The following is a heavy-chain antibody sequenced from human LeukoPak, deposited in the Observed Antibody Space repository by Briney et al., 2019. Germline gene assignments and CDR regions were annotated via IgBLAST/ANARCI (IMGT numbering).Heavy chain of an antibody. J-gene: IGHJ4*02. CDR3: AKDDSSGWLG. V-gene: IGHV3-30*02. Sequence: GGSLRLSCAASGFTFSSFGMHWIRQAPGKGLEWVAFTPYDGSNEYYADSVKGRFTISRDNSKNTLYLQMNSLRAEDTAVYYCAKDDSSGWLGWGQGTLVTVSS. CDR1: GFTFSSFG. CDR2: TPYDGSNE. D-gene: IGHD6-19*01.